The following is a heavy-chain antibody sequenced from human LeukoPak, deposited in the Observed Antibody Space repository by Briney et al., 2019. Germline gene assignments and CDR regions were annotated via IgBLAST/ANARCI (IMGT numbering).Heavy chain of an antibody. CDR1: GYTFTGYY. Sequence: GASVKVSCKASGYTFTGYYMHWVRQGPGQGLEWMGWINPNSGDTNYAQKFQGRVTMTRDTTISTAYMELSRLTSDDTAVYYCAKFLLRGFDYWGQGTLVTVSS. J-gene: IGHJ4*02. V-gene: IGHV1-2*02. CDR3: AKFLLRGFDY. CDR2: INPNSGDT. D-gene: IGHD3-16*01.